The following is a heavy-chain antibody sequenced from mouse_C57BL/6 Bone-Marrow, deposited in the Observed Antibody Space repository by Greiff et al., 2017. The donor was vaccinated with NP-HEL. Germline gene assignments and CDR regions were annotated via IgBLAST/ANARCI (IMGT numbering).Heavy chain of an antibody. CDR1: GFTFSSYG. Sequence: EVKLVESGGDLVKPGGSLKLSCAASGFTFSSYGMSWVRQTPDKRLAWVATISSGGSYTYYPDSVQGRFPISRANAKQTLYLQMSSLKSEDTAMYYCARQVYYGSSYPHWYFDVWGTGTTVTVSS. CDR2: ISSGGSYT. V-gene: IGHV5-6*01. J-gene: IGHJ1*03. CDR3: ARQVYYGSSYPHWYFDV. D-gene: IGHD1-1*01.